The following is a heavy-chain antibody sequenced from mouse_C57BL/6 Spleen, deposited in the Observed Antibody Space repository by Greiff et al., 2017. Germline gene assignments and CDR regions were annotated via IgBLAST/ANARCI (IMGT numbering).Heavy chain of an antibody. CDR1: GYTFTSYW. J-gene: IGHJ2*01. Sequence: QVQLQQPGAELVMPGASVKLSCKASGYTFTSYWMHWVKQRPGQGLEWIGDIDPSDSYTNYNQKFKGKSTLTVDKSSSTAYMQLSSLTSEDSAVYYCASMDYGSSYGGFDYWGQGTTLTVSS. D-gene: IGHD1-1*01. CDR3: ASMDYGSSYGGFDY. V-gene: IGHV1-69*01. CDR2: IDPSDSYT.